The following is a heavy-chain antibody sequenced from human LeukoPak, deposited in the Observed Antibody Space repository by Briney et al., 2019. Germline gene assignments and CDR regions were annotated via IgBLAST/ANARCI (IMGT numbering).Heavy chain of an antibody. J-gene: IGHJ3*02. CDR3: TTGYFDSSGIYAFDI. Sequence: GGSLRLSCAASAFTVSSHHMSWVRQAPGKGLEWVGRIKSKTDGGTTDYAAPVKGRFTISRDDSKNTLYLQMNSLKTEDTAVYYCTTGYFDSSGIYAFDIWGQGTMVSVSS. V-gene: IGHV3-15*01. D-gene: IGHD3-22*01. CDR2: IKSKTDGGTT. CDR1: AFTVSSHH.